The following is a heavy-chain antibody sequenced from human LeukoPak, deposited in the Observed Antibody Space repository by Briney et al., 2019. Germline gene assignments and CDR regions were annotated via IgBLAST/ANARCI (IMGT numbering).Heavy chain of an antibody. J-gene: IGHJ5*02. CDR2: INHSGST. V-gene: IGHV4-34*01. Sequence: PSETLSLTCAVYGGSFSGYYWSWIRQPPGKGLEWIGEINHSGSTNYNPSLKSRVTMSVDTSKNQFSLKLSSVTAADTAVYYCARDKEDFTLVHVNWFDPWGQGTLVTVSS. CDR3: ARDKEDFTLVHVNWFDP. CDR1: GGSFSGYY. D-gene: IGHD6-13*01.